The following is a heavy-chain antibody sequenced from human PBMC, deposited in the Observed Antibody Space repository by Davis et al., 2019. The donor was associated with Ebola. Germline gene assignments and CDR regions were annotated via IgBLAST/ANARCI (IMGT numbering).Heavy chain of an antibody. CDR2: ISSSGGNT. J-gene: IGHJ3*02. CDR1: GFTFSSYA. D-gene: IGHD3-3*01. CDR3: AKDDFGVVIIPAGYAFDI. V-gene: IGHV3-23*01. Sequence: GESLKISCAASGFTFSSYAMRWDRQAPGKGLEWVSTISSSGGNTYYADSVKGRFTISRDNSKNTLYLQINSLRAEDTAVYYCAKDDFGVVIIPAGYAFDIWGQGTMVTVSS.